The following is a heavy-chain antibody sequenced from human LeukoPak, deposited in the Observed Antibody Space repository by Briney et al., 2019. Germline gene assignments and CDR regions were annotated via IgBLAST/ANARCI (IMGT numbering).Heavy chain of an antibody. CDR1: GFTFSSYA. J-gene: IGHJ4*02. D-gene: IGHD6-13*01. CDR2: ISGSGGST. CDR3: PNGRGIAAAGIAVFDY. Sequence: GGSLRLSCAASGFTFSSYAMSWVRQAPGKGLEWVSAISGSGGSTYYADSVKGRFTISRDNSKNTLYLQMNSLRAEDTAVYYCPNGRGIAAAGIAVFDYWGQGTLVTVSS. V-gene: IGHV3-23*01.